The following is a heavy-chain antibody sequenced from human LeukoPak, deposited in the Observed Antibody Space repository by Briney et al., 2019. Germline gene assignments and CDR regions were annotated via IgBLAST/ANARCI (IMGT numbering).Heavy chain of an antibody. J-gene: IGHJ4*02. Sequence: GASVKVSCKASGYTFTGYYMHWVRQAPGQGLEWMGWINPNTDNDVRYAQNFRGRITVTRDTSISTAYMELSSLTSDDTALYYCARGGYSSSLYDIWGQGSLVTVSS. CDR1: GYTFTGYY. V-gene: IGHV1-2*02. CDR2: INPNTDNDV. D-gene: IGHD6-13*01. CDR3: ARGGYSSSLYDI.